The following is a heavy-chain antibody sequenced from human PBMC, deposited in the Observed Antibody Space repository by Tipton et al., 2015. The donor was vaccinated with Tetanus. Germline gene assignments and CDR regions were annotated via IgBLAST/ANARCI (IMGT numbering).Heavy chain of an antibody. CDR1: GDSISSGDFY. CDR3: ARANNEFPKKGPFDS. V-gene: IGHV4-31*03. J-gene: IGHJ4*02. CDR2: IYFTGTT. D-gene: IGHD1-1*01. Sequence: TLSLTCTVSGDSISSGDFYWSWIRQHPGKGLEWIGYIYFTGTTYYNPSLESRLTISIDTSKNQFSLELTSVTAADTAVYYCARANNEFPKKGPFDSWGQGSLVIVSS.